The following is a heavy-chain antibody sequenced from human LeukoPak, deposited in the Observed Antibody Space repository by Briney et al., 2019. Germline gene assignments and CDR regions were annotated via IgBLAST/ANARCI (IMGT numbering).Heavy chain of an antibody. D-gene: IGHD6-6*01. CDR2: IYYTGST. Sequence: SETLSLTCSVSGGSISSYYWSWIRQPPGKGLEWIGYIYYTGSTNYNPSLKSRVTMFVEMSKNQFSLGLSSVTAADTAVYCCARHRAYSSSSPFDYWGQGTLVTVSS. CDR1: GGSISSYY. V-gene: IGHV4-59*08. J-gene: IGHJ4*02. CDR3: ARHRAYSSSSPFDY.